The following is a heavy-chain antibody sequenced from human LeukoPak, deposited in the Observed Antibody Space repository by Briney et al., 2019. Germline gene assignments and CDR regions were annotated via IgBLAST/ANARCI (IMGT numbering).Heavy chain of an antibody. CDR3: ARAFDSSGYWNAFDI. CDR2: TSAYNGNT. Sequence: ASVKVSCKASGYTFTSYGISWVRQAPGRGLEWMGWTSAYNGNTNYAQKLQGRVTMTTDTSTSTAYMELRSLRSDDTAVYYCARAFDSSGYWNAFDIWGQGTMVTVSS. J-gene: IGHJ3*02. V-gene: IGHV1-18*01. CDR1: GYTFTSYG. D-gene: IGHD3-22*01.